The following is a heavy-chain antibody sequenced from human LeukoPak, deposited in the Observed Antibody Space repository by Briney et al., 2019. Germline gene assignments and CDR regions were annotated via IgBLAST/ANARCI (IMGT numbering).Heavy chain of an antibody. V-gene: IGHV1-24*01. Sequence: ASVKVSCKVSGYTLTELSMHWVRQAPGKGLEWMGGFDPEDGETIYAQKFQGRVTMTEDTSTDTAYMELGSLRSEDTAVYYCATEAAGYRDYSAPEYWGQGTLVTVSS. CDR2: FDPEDGET. D-gene: IGHD4-11*01. CDR1: GYTLTELS. J-gene: IGHJ4*02. CDR3: ATEAAGYRDYSAPEY.